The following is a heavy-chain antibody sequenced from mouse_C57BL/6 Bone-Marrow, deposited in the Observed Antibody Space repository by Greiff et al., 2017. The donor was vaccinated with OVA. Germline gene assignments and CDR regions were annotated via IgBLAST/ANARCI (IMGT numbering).Heavy chain of an antibody. CDR1: GFTFSSYG. V-gene: IGHV5-6*01. CDR3: ARQLRLTYYAMDY. CDR2: ISSGGSYT. J-gene: IGHJ4*01. Sequence: EVQGVESGGDLVKPGGSLKLSCAASGFTFSSYGMSWVRQTPDKRLEWVATISSGGSYTYYPDSVKGRFTISRDNAKNTLYLQMSSLKSEDTAMYYCARQLRLTYYAMDYWGQGTSVTVSS. D-gene: IGHD3-2*02.